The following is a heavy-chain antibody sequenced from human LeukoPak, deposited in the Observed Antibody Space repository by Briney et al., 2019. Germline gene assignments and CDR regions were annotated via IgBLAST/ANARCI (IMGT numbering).Heavy chain of an antibody. D-gene: IGHD3-10*01. CDR1: GFTFSSAG. J-gene: IGHJ4*02. V-gene: IGHV3-33*06. CDR2: IWYDGSNK. Sequence: PGGSLRLSCVASGFTFSSAGMHWVRQAPGKGLEWVADIWYDGSNKYYAESVKGRFTISRDNSKNTLFLQMNSLGVEGTAVYYCAKAKSMIRGALFDYWGQGTLVTVSS. CDR3: AKAKSMIRGALFDY.